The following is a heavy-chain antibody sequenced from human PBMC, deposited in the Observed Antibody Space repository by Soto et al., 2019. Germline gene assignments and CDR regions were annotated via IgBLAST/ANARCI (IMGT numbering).Heavy chain of an antibody. J-gene: IGHJ4*02. Sequence: QVQLVESGGGVVQPGGSLRLSCAASGFTFSSYGIHWVRQAPGKGLEWVAVVWYDGSNKYYADSVKGRFTISRDNSKNTLYLQRNSLRAEDTAVYYCAREEYNYGYFDYWSQGNLVTVSS. CDR2: VWYDGSNK. V-gene: IGHV3-33*01. CDR3: AREEYNYGYFDY. CDR1: GFTFSSYG. D-gene: IGHD5-18*01.